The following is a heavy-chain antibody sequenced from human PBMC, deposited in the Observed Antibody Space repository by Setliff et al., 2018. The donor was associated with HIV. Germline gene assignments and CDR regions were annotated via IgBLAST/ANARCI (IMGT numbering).Heavy chain of an antibody. D-gene: IGHD3-3*01. CDR1: GGAFTGNY. Sequence: PSETLSLTCAVYGGAFTGNYWGWIRQPPGKGLEWIGETNYTGNTNHNPSLKSRVSTSVDMSKEQFSLKLKSVTAADTAVYYCARGSRQLTIFGVVFKTNYYFMDVWGKGTAVTVSS. CDR3: ARGSRQLTIFGVVFKTNYYFMDV. J-gene: IGHJ6*03. V-gene: IGHV4-34*01. CDR2: TNYTGNT.